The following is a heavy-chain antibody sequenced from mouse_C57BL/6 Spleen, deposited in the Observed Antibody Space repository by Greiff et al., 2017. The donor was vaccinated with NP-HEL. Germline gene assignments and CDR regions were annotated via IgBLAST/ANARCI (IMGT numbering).Heavy chain of an antibody. Sequence: VQLQQSGAELVKPGASVKLSCKASGYTFTSYWMHWVKQRPGQGLEWIGMIHPNSGSTNYNEKFKSKATLTVDKSSSTAYMQLSSLTSEDSAVYYCARSLITTGGYFDYWGQSTTLTVSS. CDR2: IHPNSGST. D-gene: IGHD1-2*01. CDR1: GYTFTSYW. CDR3: ARSLITTGGYFDY. V-gene: IGHV1-64*01. J-gene: IGHJ2*01.